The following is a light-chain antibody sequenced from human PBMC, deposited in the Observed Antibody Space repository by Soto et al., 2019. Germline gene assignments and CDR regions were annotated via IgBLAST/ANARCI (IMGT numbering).Light chain of an antibody. CDR1: QSVSSN. V-gene: IGKV3-20*01. CDR3: HQYGNAPWT. J-gene: IGKJ1*01. Sequence: VMTHSTATLSVSPGEGATLSCRASQSVSSNLAWYQQKPGQAPRLLIYGASSRATGIPDRFSGSGSGTDFALTLGRLEAEDFAVYYCHQYGNAPWTFGQGTKVDIK. CDR2: GAS.